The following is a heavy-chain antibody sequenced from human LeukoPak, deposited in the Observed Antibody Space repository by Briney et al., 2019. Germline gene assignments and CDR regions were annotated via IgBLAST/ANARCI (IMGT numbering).Heavy chain of an antibody. CDR2: IYYRGST. CDR3: ARDLTMVRGVIIRSGFDP. CDR1: GGSISSSSYY. Sequence: SETLSLTCTVSGGSISSSSYYWGWLRQPPGKGLEWNGSIYYRGSTYYNPSLKSRVTISVDTSKNQFSLKLSSVTAADTAVYYCARDLTMVRGVIIRSGFDPWGQGTLVTVSS. D-gene: IGHD3-10*01. J-gene: IGHJ5*02. V-gene: IGHV4-39*07.